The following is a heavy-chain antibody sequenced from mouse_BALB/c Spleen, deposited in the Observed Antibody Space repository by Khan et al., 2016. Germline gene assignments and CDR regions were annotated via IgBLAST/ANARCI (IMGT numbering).Heavy chain of an antibody. D-gene: IGHD1-2*01. CDR1: GFTFSSYA. J-gene: IGHJ4*01. CDR2: ISTGGDI. Sequence: EVELVESGGGLVKPGGSLKLSCAASGFTFSSYAMSWVRQTPEKRLEWVASISTGGDIYYPDSVKGRFSISRDNARNILYLQMASLRSEDTAMYYCARGDYGRGYYCSIDYWGQGSSVTVSS. CDR3: ARGDYGRGYYCSIDY. V-gene: IGHV5-6-5*01.